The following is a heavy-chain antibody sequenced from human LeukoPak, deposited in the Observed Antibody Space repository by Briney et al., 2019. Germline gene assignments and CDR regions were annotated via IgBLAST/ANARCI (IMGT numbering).Heavy chain of an antibody. CDR3: ARLYSGEVLLWFGELPLVMDV. J-gene: IGHJ6*02. D-gene: IGHD3-10*01. CDR2: ISSSGSTI. Sequence: PGGSLRLSCAASGFTFSDYYMSWIRQAPGKGLEWVSYISSSGSTIYYADSVKGRFTISRDSAKNSLYLQMNSLRAEDTAVYYCARLYSGEVLLWFGELPLVMDVWGQGTTVTVSS. V-gene: IGHV3-11*01. CDR1: GFTFSDYY.